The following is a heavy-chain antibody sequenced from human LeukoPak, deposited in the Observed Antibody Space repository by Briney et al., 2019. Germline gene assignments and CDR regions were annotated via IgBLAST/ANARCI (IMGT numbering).Heavy chain of an antibody. CDR1: GFAFINYG. V-gene: IGHV3-23*01. J-gene: IGHJ4*02. CDR2: IGRSGANS. D-gene: IGHD2-2*01. CDR3: AKLQTAVVPAATLGFDS. Sequence: GGSLRLSCAASGFAFINYGMSWVRQAPGKGLEWVSAIGRSGANSYYATSVKGRFSVSRDNTKNTFHLQMNSLRAEDTAIYYCAKLQTAVVPAATLGFDSWGQGTLVTVSS.